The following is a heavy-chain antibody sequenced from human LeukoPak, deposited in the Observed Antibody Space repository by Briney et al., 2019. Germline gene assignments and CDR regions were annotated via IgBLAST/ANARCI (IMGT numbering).Heavy chain of an antibody. CDR1: GFTFSDYG. CDR3: AKATRIFFAD. J-gene: IGHJ4*02. V-gene: IGHV3-30*18. CDR2: ISNDGTYK. D-gene: IGHD1-14*01. Sequence: PGGSLRLSCAASGFTFSDYGMHWVRQAPGRGLEWVAVISNDGTYKDYADSVKGRFTISRDSSMNTLYLQMNSLRTEDTAVYYCAKATRIFFADWGQGTLVTVSS.